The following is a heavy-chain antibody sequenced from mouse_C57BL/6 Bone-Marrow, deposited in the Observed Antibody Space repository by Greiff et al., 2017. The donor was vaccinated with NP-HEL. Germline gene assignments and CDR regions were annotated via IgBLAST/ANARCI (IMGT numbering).Heavy chain of an antibody. CDR1: GYTFTSYG. J-gene: IGHJ4*01. V-gene: IGHV1-81*01. CDR3: ARSAQPTDYAMDY. CDR2: IYPRSGNT. Sequence: VQLQQSGAELARPGASVKLSCKASGYTFTSYGISWVKQRTGQGLEWIGEIYPRSGNTYYNEKFKGKATLTADKSSSTAYMELRSLTSEDSAADYCARSAQPTDYAMDYWGQGTSVTVSS. D-gene: IGHD3-2*02.